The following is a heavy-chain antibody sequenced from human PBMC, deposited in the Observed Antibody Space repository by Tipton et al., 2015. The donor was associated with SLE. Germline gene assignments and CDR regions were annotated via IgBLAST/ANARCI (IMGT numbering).Heavy chain of an antibody. CDR1: GFTFSIYV. CDR3: AREGGYGGNSGAFDI. CDR2: IPYDGSFK. J-gene: IGHJ3*02. V-gene: IGHV3-30*04. D-gene: IGHD4-23*01. Sequence: SLRLSCAASGFTFSIYVMHWVRQAPGKGLEWVAVIPYDGSFKYYADSVKGRFTISRDNSKNTLYLQMNSLRAEDTAVYYCAREGGYGGNSGAFDIWGQGKLVTVSS.